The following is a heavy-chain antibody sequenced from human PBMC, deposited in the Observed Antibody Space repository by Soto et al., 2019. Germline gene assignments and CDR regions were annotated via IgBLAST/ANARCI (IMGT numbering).Heavy chain of an antibody. CDR1: GFSLSTSGMC. V-gene: IGHV2-70*01. D-gene: IGHD1-26*01. Sequence: SGPTVVNPTQSLTLTCTFSGFSLSTSGMCLSWIRPPPGKALEWLALIYWDDDKYYSTSLETRLTISKDTSKNQVVLTMTHMDPVDTATYYCARNQGVGARTFYYYYGMDVWGQGTTVTVS. CDR2: IYWDDDK. J-gene: IGHJ6*02. CDR3: ARNQGVGARTFYYYYGMDV.